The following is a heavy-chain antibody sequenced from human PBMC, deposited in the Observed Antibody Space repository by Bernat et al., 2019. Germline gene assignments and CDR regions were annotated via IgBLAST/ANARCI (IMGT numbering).Heavy chain of an antibody. CDR2: INSDVSST. V-gene: IGHV3-74*01. CDR1: GFTFSSYW. J-gene: IGHJ3*02. CDR3: ARDTTWIPHDAFDI. D-gene: IGHD5-18*01. Sequence: EVQLVESGGGLVQPGGSLRLSCAASGFTFSSYWMHWVRQAPGKGLVWVSRINSDVSSTSYADSVKGRFTISRDNAKNTLYLQMNSLRAEDTAVYYCARDTTWIPHDAFDIWGQGTMVTVSS.